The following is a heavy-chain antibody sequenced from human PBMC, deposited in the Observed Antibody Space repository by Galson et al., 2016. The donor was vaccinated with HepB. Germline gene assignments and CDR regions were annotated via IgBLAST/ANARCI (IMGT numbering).Heavy chain of an antibody. J-gene: IGHJ4*02. CDR3: ARDGGGGYNLDY. Sequence: SLRLSCAASGFTFSSYGMHWVRQAPGKGLEWVAVIWFDGSNKNYVDSVRGRFIISRDNAKNSVYLQMNSLRDEDTAVYFCARDGGGGYNLDYWGQGTLVTVSS. CDR2: IWFDGSNK. V-gene: IGHV3-33*01. D-gene: IGHD5-24*01. CDR1: GFTFSSYG.